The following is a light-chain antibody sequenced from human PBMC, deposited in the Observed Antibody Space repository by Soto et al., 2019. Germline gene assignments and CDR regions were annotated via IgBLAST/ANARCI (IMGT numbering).Light chain of an antibody. CDR2: LGS. V-gene: IGKV2-28*01. J-gene: IGKJ4*01. CDR3: MQALQTSVT. CDR1: QSLLHSNGYNY. Sequence: DIVMTQSPLSLPVTPGEPASISCRSSQSLLHSNGYNYLDWYLQKPGQSPQLLIYLGSNRASGVPDRFSGSGSGTDFTLKISRVEAEDVGVYYCMQALQTSVTFGGGTKVEIK.